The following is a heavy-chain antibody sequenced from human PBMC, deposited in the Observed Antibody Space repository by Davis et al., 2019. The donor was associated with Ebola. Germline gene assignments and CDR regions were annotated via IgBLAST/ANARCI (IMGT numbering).Heavy chain of an antibody. J-gene: IGHJ4*02. V-gene: IGHV1-18*01. Sequence: AASVKVSCKTSGYTFNNYGVIWVRQAPGQGLEWMGWISADNRNTNYAQKFQGRVTMTTDTSTTTAYMELKSLTSDDTAVYFCARGSSGYDYPAVYWGQGTLVTVSS. CDR1: GYTFNNYG. D-gene: IGHD5-12*01. CDR2: ISADNRNT. CDR3: ARGSSGYDYPAVY.